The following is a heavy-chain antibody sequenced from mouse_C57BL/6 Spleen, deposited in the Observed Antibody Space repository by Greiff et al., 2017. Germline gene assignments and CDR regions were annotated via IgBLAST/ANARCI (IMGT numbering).Heavy chain of an antibody. V-gene: IGHV1-64*01. J-gene: IGHJ4*01. Sequence: QVQLQQPGAELVKPGASVKLSCKASGYTFTSYWMHWVKQRPGQGLEWIGMIHPNSGSTNYNEKFKSKATLTVDKSSSTAYMQLSSLTSEDSAVYYGARDYGKLYAMDYWGQGTSVTVSS. CDR1: GYTFTSYW. CDR2: IHPNSGST. CDR3: ARDYGKLYAMDY. D-gene: IGHD2-1*01.